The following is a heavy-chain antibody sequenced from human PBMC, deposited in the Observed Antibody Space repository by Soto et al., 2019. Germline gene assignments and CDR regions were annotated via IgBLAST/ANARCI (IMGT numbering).Heavy chain of an antibody. CDR1: GFTFSSYA. Sequence: LRLSCAASGFTFSSYAMHWVRQAPGKGLEWVAVISYDGSNKYYADSVKGRFTISRDNSKNTLYLQMNSLRAEDTAVYYCARDHLTDDSSGYLGLDYWGQGTLVTVSS. J-gene: IGHJ4*02. D-gene: IGHD3-22*01. V-gene: IGHV3-30-3*01. CDR2: ISYDGSNK. CDR3: ARDHLTDDSSGYLGLDY.